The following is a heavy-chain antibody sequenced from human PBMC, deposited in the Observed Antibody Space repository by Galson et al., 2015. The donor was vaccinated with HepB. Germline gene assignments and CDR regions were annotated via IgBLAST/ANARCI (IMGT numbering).Heavy chain of an antibody. D-gene: IGHD3-9*01. CDR2: IDAAGLST. V-gene: IGHV3-74*01. J-gene: IGHJ2*01. CDR1: GFTLRSHW. CDR3: ARAQSSVFDSLPASYNWYFDL. Sequence: SLRLSCAASGFTLRSHWMHWVRQAPGKGLLWVARIDAAGLSTAYADSVKGRFTIARDNAKNTLYLQMDELRPEDTALYFCARAQSSVFDSLPASYNWYFDLWGRGTLVTVST.